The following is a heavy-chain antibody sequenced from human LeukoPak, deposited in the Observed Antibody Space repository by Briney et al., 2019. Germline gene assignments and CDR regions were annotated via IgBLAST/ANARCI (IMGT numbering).Heavy chain of an antibody. D-gene: IGHD3-3*01. Sequence: QAGGSLRLSCAASGFTFSSYGMSWVRQAPGKGLEWVSAISGSGGSTYYADSVKGRFTISRDNAKNSLYLQMNSLRAEDTAVYYCARVSGTYYDFWSGSQPQYFQHWGQGTLVTVSS. V-gene: IGHV3-23*01. CDR1: GFTFSSYG. CDR2: ISGSGGST. J-gene: IGHJ1*01. CDR3: ARVSGTYYDFWSGSQPQYFQH.